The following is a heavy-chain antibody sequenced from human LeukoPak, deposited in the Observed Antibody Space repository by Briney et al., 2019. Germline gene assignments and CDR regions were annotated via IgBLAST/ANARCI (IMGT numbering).Heavy chain of an antibody. CDR1: GFTFSSYA. V-gene: IGHV3-23*01. D-gene: IGHD2-15*01. CDR2: ISGSGGST. J-gene: IGHJ4*02. CDR3: AKDQGIAVVVAAKGGYFDY. Sequence: GGSLRLSCAASGFTFSSYAMSWVRQAPGKGLEWVSAISGSGGSTYYADSVKGRFTISRDNSKNTLYLQMNSLRAEDTAIYYCAKDQGIAVVVAAKGGYFDYWGQGILVTVSS.